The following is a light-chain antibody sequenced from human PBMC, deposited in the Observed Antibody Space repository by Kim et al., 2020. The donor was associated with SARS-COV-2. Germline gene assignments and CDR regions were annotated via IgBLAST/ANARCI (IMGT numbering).Light chain of an antibody. Sequence: VSPGQTASITCSGDKLGDKYACWYQQKPGQSPVLVIYQDSKRPSGIPERFSGSNSGNTATLTISGTQAMDEAAYYCQAWDSSTYVFGTGTKVTVL. V-gene: IGLV3-1*01. CDR2: QDS. CDR1: KLGDKY. J-gene: IGLJ1*01. CDR3: QAWDSSTYV.